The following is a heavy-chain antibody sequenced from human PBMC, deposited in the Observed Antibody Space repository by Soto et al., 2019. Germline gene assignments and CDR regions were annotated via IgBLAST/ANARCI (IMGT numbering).Heavy chain of an antibody. CDR2: IYYSGST. V-gene: IGHV4-61*08. J-gene: IGHJ3*01. CDR3: ARRYGSAFDF. CDR1: GGSVSSGGFS. D-gene: IGHD3-10*01. Sequence: SETLSLTCVVSGGSVSSGGFSWSWIRQPPGKGLEWIGYIYYSGSTNYNPSLKSRVTISVDTSKNQFSLKLSSVTAADTAVYYCARRYGSAFDFWGQGTMVTVS.